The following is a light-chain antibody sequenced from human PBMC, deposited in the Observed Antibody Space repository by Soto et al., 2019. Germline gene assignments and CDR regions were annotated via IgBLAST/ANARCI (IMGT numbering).Light chain of an antibody. CDR2: NVS. Sequence: VVMTPSPLYLAVTLGQPASISCRSSQSLVYRNGNTYLNWYQQRPGQSPRRLIYNVSNRDTGVPDRFSGSGSGTDFTLKISRVEAEDVGVYYCMQGTHWPPTFGQGTKVDIK. CDR3: MQGTHWPPT. CDR1: QSLVYRNGNTY. J-gene: IGKJ1*01. V-gene: IGKV2-30*01.